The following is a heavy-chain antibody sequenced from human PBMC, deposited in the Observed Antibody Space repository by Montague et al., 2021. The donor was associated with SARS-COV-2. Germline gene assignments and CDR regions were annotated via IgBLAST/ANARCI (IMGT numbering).Heavy chain of an antibody. CDR1: GGSISSGNFY. CDR2: IYHGGNT. J-gene: IGHJ5*01. Sequence: TLSLTCTVYGGSISSGNFYWSWIRQPAGKGLEWIGHIYHGGNTNYNPSLKSRVTIALDTSRNQFSMRLRSVTAADTALYYCIRGLASVDSWGQGTLVTVSS. V-gene: IGHV4-61*09. CDR3: IRGLASVDS.